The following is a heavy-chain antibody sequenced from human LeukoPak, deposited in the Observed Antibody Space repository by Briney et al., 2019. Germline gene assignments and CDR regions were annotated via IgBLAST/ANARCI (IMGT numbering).Heavy chain of an antibody. J-gene: IGHJ4*02. V-gene: IGHV4-38-2*02. CDR1: GYSISSGYY. CDR2: IYHSGST. Sequence: PSETLSLTCTVSGYSISSGYYWGWIRQPPGKGLEWIGSIYHSGSTYYNPSLKSRVTISVDTSKNQFSLKLSSVTAADTAVYYCARESSGWYGGSAKGWADYWGQGTLVTVSS. D-gene: IGHD6-19*01. CDR3: ARESSGWYGGSAKGWADY.